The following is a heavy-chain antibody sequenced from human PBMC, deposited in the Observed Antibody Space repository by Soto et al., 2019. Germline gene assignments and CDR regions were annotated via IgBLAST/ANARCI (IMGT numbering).Heavy chain of an antibody. V-gene: IGHV5-51*01. Sequence: VESLKISCKAAGYTFTTSWIGWVRQVPGKGLEWMGVIFPGDSDTRYSPSFEGHVSISADKSITSAYLEWSTLKASDTAIYYCAAGSDYGGAFLYWGQGSLVTVSS. CDR1: GYTFTTSW. D-gene: IGHD6-25*01. CDR3: AAGSDYGGAFLY. J-gene: IGHJ4*02. CDR2: IFPGDSDT.